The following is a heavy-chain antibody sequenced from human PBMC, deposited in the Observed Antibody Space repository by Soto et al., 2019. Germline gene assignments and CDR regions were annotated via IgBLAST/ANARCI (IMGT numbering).Heavy chain of an antibody. CDR3: ARDCCPHHDFGASGMDV. CDR2: IIPIFGTA. J-gene: IGHJ6*02. CDR1: LGTFISYA. Sequence: SVKVTGISSLGTFISYAISWVQPAPGQGLEWMGGIIPIFGTANYAQKFQGRVTITADKSTSTAYMELSSLRSEDTAVYYCARDCCPHHDFGASGMDVWGQGTTVNVSS. V-gene: IGHV1-69*06. D-gene: IGHD3-3*01.